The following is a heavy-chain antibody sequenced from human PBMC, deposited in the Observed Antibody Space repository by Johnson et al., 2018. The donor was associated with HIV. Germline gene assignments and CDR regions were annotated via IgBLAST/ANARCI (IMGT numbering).Heavy chain of an antibody. Sequence: VQLVESGGGLVKPGGSLRLSCAASGFTFSNAWMSWVRQAPGKGLEWVGRIKRTTDGGTTDYAAHVKGRFTISRDDSKNTLYLQMNSLKTEDTAVYYCTTEKHAPRAFDIWGQGTMVIVSS. V-gene: IGHV3-15*01. J-gene: IGHJ3*02. CDR3: TTEKHAPRAFDI. CDR1: GFTFSNAW. D-gene: IGHD2-2*01. CDR2: IKRTTDGGTT.